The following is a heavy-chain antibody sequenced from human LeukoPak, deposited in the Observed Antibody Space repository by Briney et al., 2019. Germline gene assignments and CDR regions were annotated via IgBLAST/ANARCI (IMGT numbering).Heavy chain of an antibody. CDR3: ARGFDYYDSSGYYYVGAFDI. V-gene: IGHV4-4*07. CDR2: IYTSGST. J-gene: IGHJ3*02. D-gene: IGHD3-22*01. Sequence: SETLSLTCTVSGGSISSCYWSWIRQPAGKGLEWIGRIYTSGSTNYNPSLKSRVTMSVDTSKNQFSLKLSSVTAADTAVYYCARGFDYYDSSGYYYVGAFDIWGQGTMVTVSS. CDR1: GGSISSCY.